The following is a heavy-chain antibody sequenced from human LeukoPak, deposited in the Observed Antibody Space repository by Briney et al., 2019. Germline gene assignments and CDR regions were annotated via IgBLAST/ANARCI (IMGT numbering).Heavy chain of an antibody. V-gene: IGHV1-2*02. J-gene: IGHJ4*02. D-gene: IGHD4-23*01. CDR3: AEDDYGGTGGGY. CDR1: GYTFTGYY. Sequence: ASVKVSCKASGYTFTGYYMHWVQQAPGQGLEWMGWINPNSGGTNYAQKFQGRVTMTRDTSISTAYMELSRLRSDDTAVYYCAEDDYGGTGGGYWGQGTLVTVSS. CDR2: INPNSGGT.